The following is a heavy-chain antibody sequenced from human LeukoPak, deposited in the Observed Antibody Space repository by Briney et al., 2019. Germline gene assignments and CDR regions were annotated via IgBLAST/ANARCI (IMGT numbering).Heavy chain of an antibody. Sequence: PGGSLSLACAASGFTFSTYSMDWVRQAQGMGLEWVSYISSGSTTIYYADSVRGRFTICRDNAKNSLYLQMNSLRAEDTAVYYCAKGGKWDVTPFDYWGQGTLVTVSS. D-gene: IGHD1-26*01. J-gene: IGHJ4*02. CDR3: AKGGKWDVTPFDY. CDR1: GFTFSTYS. V-gene: IGHV3-48*01. CDR2: ISSGSTTI.